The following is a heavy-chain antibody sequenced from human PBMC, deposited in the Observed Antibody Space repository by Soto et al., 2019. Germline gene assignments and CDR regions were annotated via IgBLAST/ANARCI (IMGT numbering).Heavy chain of an antibody. D-gene: IGHD6-19*01. CDR3: AKGGGAENGWFMDH. Sequence: QVQMVESGGGVVQPGWSLRLSCAVSGFTFSSYGMLWVRQAPGKGPEWVAVISYNGGEKNYLDSVKGRFTISRDNSKNTVYLQMNSLRPDDTALYLCAKGGGAENGWFMDHWGRGTLVTVSS. CDR2: ISYNGGEK. V-gene: IGHV3-30*18. CDR1: GFTFSSYG. J-gene: IGHJ4*02.